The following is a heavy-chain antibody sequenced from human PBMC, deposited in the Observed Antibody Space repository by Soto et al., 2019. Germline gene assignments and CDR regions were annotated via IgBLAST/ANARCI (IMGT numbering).Heavy chain of an antibody. J-gene: IGHJ6*02. CDR3: ARGSSSSWYYYYCGMDV. D-gene: IGHD6-13*01. CDR1: GYTFTSYA. CDR2: INAGNGNT. V-gene: IGHV1-3*01. Sequence: ASVKVSCKASGYTFTSYAMHWVRQAPGQRLEWMGWINAGNGNTKYSQKFQGRVTITRDTSASTAYMELSSLRSEDTAVYYCARGSSSSWYYYYCGMDVWGQGTTVTVSS.